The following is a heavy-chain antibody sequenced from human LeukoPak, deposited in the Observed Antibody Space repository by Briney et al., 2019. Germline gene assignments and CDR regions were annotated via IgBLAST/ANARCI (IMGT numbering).Heavy chain of an antibody. V-gene: IGHV3-7*01. CDR2: IKQDASEK. CDR3: ARTTEVLLWFGELEY. CDR1: GFTFSSFW. D-gene: IGHD3-10*01. Sequence: GGSLRLSCAPSGFTFSSFWMSWVRQAPGKGLEWVANIKQDASEKYYVDSVKGRFTISRDNSKNTLYLQMNSLRAEDTAVYYCARTTEVLLWFGELEYWGQGTLVTVSS. J-gene: IGHJ4*02.